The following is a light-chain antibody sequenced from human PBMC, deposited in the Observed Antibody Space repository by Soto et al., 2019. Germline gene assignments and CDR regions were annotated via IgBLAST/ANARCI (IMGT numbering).Light chain of an antibody. CDR2: GAS. J-gene: IGKJ4*01. V-gene: IGKV3D-20*02. CDR1: QSISSSY. CDR3: QQSSSTPQT. Sequence: VLTQSPATLSLSPGERAIISCRASQSISSSYLAWYQQKPGQAPRLLIFGASSRATGIPDRFSGSGSGTDFTLTISRLEPEDFATYYCQQSSSTPQTFGGGTKVDI.